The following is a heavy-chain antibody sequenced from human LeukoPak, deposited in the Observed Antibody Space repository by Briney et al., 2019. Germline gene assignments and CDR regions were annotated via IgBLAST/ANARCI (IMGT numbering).Heavy chain of an antibody. CDR1: GYTFTCYY. CDR3: ARGPIKIQLWYTPPDY. D-gene: IGHD5-18*01. CDR2: TNPNSGGT. Sequence: ASVKVSCKASGYTFTCYYMHWVRQAPGQGREWMGWTNPNSGGTNYAQKLQGRVTMTRDTTNSTAYMELIRLTSNDTAVYYSARGPIKIQLWYTPPDYWGQGTLVTVSS. J-gene: IGHJ4*02. V-gene: IGHV1-2*02.